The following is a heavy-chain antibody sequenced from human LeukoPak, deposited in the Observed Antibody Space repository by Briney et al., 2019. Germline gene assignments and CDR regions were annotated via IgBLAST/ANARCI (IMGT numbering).Heavy chain of an antibody. CDR2: ISGSGGST. CDR3: AKDLDPGSYGFLS. J-gene: IGHJ4*02. D-gene: IGHD1-26*01. Sequence: PGGSLRLSCAASGFTVSSNYMSWVRQAPGKGLEWVSAISGSGGSTYYADSVKGRFTISRDNSKNTLYLQMNSLRAEDTAVYYCAKDLDPGSYGFLSWGQGTLVTVSS. CDR1: GFTVSSNY. V-gene: IGHV3-23*01.